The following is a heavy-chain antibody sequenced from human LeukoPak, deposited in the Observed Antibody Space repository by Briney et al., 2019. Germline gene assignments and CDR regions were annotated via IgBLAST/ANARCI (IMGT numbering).Heavy chain of an antibody. Sequence: GGSLRLSCVASGFTFSSYGMHWVRQAPGKGLEWVAVIWYDGSNKYYADFVKGRFIISRDNSKNTLYLQMNSLRAEDTAVYYCARDPMIGGIGWFDPWGQGTLVTVSS. CDR3: ARDPMIGGIGWFDP. J-gene: IGHJ5*02. CDR1: GFTFSSYG. D-gene: IGHD3-10*01. CDR2: IWYDGSNK. V-gene: IGHV3-33*01.